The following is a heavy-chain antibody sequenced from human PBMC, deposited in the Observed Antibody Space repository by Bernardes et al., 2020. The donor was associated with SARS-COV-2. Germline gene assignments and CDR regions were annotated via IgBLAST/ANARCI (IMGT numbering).Heavy chain of an antibody. CDR1: GGSISSGYFF. Sequence: SETLSLTCTISGGSISSGYFFWSWIRQPAGKGLEWIGRVYISGSTNYNPSLKSRVTMSVDMSKNQFSLRLNSVTAADTAVYYCARGSRSGSLDPWGQGTLVTVTS. CDR2: VYISGST. CDR3: ARGSRSGSLDP. V-gene: IGHV4-61*02. J-gene: IGHJ5*02. D-gene: IGHD3-10*01.